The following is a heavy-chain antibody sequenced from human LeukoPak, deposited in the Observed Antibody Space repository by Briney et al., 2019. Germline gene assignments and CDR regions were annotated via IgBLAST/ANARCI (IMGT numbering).Heavy chain of an antibody. D-gene: IGHD2-8*02. Sequence: SETLSLTCTVSGGSISSYYWSWIRQPPGEGLEWIAYISDIGSINYNPSLKSRVTISLDTSKNQFSLKLSSVTVADTAVYYCAGHHPRNTVDFWGQGTLVTVSS. J-gene: IGHJ4*02. CDR1: GGSISSYY. CDR2: ISDIGSI. CDR3: AGHHPRNTVDF. V-gene: IGHV4-59*08.